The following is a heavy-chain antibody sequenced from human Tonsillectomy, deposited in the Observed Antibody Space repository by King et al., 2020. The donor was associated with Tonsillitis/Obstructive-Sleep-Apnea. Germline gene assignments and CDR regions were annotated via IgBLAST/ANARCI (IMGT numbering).Heavy chain of an antibody. CDR2: IYYSGST. J-gene: IGHJ4*02. CDR3: ARVLWSGYEPSNPYYFDY. V-gene: IGHV4-31*03. Sequence: QLQESGPAVVKPSQTLSLTCTVSGGSISSGAYYWSWIRQHPGQGLEWIGYIYYSGSTYYNPSLKSRVTISVDTSKNQFSLKLSSVTAADTAVYYCARVLWSGYEPSNPYYFDYWGQGTLVTVSS. CDR1: GGSISSGAYY. D-gene: IGHD5-12*01.